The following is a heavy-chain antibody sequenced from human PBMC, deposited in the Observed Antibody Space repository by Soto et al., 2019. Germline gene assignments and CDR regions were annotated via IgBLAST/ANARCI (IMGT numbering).Heavy chain of an antibody. D-gene: IGHD6-19*01. J-gene: IGHJ4*02. CDR3: ARGGWSLDC. CDR2: IYYSGNT. CDR1: GGSMSTYY. Sequence: QVQLQESGPGLVKPSETLSLTCTVSGGSMSTYYWTWIRQFPGKGLEWIGYIYYSGNTNYNPSLNSRVTMSVDTSKNQISLNLNSVTAADTAVYYCARGGWSLDCWGQGTLVTVSS. V-gene: IGHV4-59*01.